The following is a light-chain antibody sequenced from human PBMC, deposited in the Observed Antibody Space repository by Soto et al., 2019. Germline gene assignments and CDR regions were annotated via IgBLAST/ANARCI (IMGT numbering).Light chain of an antibody. CDR1: SSDVGSYNL. J-gene: IGLJ1*01. V-gene: IGLV2-23*02. CDR2: EVS. CDR3: CSYAGSSTYV. Sequence: QSALTQPASVSGSPGQSITISCTGTSSDVGSYNLVSWYQQHPGKAPKLMIYEVSKRPSGVSNRFSGSKSGNTASLTIAGRQAEDEADYYCCSYAGSSTYVFGPGTKLTVL.